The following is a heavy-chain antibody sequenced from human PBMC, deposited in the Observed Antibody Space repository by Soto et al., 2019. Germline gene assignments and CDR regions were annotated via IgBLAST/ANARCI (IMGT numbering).Heavy chain of an antibody. Sequence: EVQLLESGGGLVQPGGSLRLSCAASGFTFSSYAMSWVRQAPGKGLEWVSAISGSGGSTYYVDSVKGRFTISRDNSKNTLYLQMNSLRAEDTAVYYCAKGTGAPMVAYYFDYWGQGTLVTVSS. J-gene: IGHJ4*02. CDR3: AKGTGAPMVAYYFDY. CDR1: GFTFSSYA. D-gene: IGHD1-26*01. CDR2: ISGSGGST. V-gene: IGHV3-23*01.